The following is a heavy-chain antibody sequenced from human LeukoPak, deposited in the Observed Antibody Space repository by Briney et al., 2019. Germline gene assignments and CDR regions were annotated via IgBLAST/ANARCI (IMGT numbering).Heavy chain of an antibody. Sequence: PGESLKISCKGSGYSFTSYWIGWVRQMPGKSLEWMGIIYPGDSDTRYSPSFQGQVTISADKSISTAYLQWSSLKASGTAMYYCARQLVVPAATYYFDYWGQGTLVTVSS. CDR1: GYSFTSYW. CDR3: ARQLVVPAATYYFDY. D-gene: IGHD2-2*01. CDR2: IYPGDSDT. V-gene: IGHV5-51*01. J-gene: IGHJ4*02.